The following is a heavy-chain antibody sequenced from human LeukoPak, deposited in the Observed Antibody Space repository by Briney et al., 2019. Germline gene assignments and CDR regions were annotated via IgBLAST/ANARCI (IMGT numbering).Heavy chain of an antibody. CDR1: GGSISSGAYY. J-gene: IGHJ5*02. V-gene: IGHV4-31*03. CDR2: IHYSGTT. Sequence: PSQTLSLTCTVSGGSISSGAYYWSWIRQHPGKGLEWIGYIHYSGTTYYNPSLKSRITISVNTSKNQFSLKLSSVTAADTAVYYCARDPMYYDILTGYYISWFDPWGQGTLVTVSS. D-gene: IGHD3-9*01. CDR3: ARDPMYYDILTGYYISWFDP.